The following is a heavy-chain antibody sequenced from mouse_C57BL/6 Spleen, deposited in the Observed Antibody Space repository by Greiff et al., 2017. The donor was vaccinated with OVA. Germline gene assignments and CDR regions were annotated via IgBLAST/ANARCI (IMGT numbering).Heavy chain of an antibody. J-gene: IGHJ4*01. Sequence: QVQLQQSGPELVKPGASVKISCKASGYAFSSSWMHWVKQRPGKGLEWIGRIYPGDGDTNYNGKFKGKATLTADKSSSTAYMQLSSLTSEDSAVYCCASYDYDALHAMDDWGQGTSVTVSS. D-gene: IGHD2-4*01. CDR2: IYPGDGDT. V-gene: IGHV1-82*01. CDR1: GYAFSSSW. CDR3: ASYDYDALHAMDD.